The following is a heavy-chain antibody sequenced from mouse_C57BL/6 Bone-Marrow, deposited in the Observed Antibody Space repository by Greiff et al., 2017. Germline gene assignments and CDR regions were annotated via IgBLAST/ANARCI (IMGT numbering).Heavy chain of an antibody. CDR1: GYTFTDYY. V-gene: IGHV1-76*01. Sequence: QVQLQQSGAELVRPGASVKLSCKASGYTFTDYYINWVKQRPGQGLEWIARIYPGSGNTYYNEKFKGKATLTAEKSSSTAYMQLSSLTSEDSAVYFCARRPLDYYAMDYWGQGTSVTVSS. J-gene: IGHJ4*01. CDR3: ARRPLDYYAMDY. CDR2: IYPGSGNT.